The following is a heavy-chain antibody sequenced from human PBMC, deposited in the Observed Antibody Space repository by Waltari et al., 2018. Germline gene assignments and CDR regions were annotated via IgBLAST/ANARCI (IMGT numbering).Heavy chain of an antibody. CDR1: GFTFSSYN. D-gene: IGHD3-10*02. CDR3: ARDRTPTLFRYFDL. CDR2: MSSGSSII. Sequence: EVQLVESGGDLVQPGGSLRLSCAASGFTFSSYNMNWVRQAPGKGLEWVSYMSSGSSIIYYADSVKGRFTISRDNAQNSLYLQMSSLRADDTAVYFCARDRTPTLFRYFDLWGRGTLVTVSS. J-gene: IGHJ2*01. V-gene: IGHV3-48*04.